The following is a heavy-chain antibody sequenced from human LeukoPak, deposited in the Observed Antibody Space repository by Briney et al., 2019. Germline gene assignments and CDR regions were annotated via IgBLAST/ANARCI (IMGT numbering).Heavy chain of an antibody. J-gene: IGHJ6*02. D-gene: IGHD4-11*01. Sequence: GGSLRLSCAASGFIFSNDAMHWVRQAPGKGLEWVAVISYDGSNKYYADSVKGRFTISRDNSKNTLYLQMNSLRAEDTAVYYCARDLRLDYSNYGPHYYYYGMDVWGQGTTVTVSS. CDR1: GFIFSNDA. CDR2: ISYDGSNK. V-gene: IGHV3-30*19. CDR3: ARDLRLDYSNYGPHYYYYGMDV.